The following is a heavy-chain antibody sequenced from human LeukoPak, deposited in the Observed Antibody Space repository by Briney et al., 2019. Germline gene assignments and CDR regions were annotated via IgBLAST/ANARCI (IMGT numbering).Heavy chain of an antibody. Sequence: ASVKVSCKASGYTFTGYYMHWVRQAPGQGLEWMGWINPNSGGTNYAQKFQGRVTMTRDTSISTAYMELSRLRSEDTAVYYCARDHIEAYYYDSGGYYYNYWGQGTLVTVSS. CDR2: INPNSGGT. V-gene: IGHV1-2*02. CDR3: ARDHIEAYYYDSGGYYYNY. J-gene: IGHJ4*02. D-gene: IGHD3-22*01. CDR1: GYTFTGYY.